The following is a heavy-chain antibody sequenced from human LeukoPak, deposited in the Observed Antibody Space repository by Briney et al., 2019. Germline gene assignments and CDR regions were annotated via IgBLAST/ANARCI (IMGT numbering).Heavy chain of an antibody. D-gene: IGHD3-10*01. CDR1: GGTFSSYT. J-gene: IGHJ5*02. Sequence: GSSVKVSCKASGGTFSSYTISWVRQAPGQGLEWMGRIIPIFGTANYAQKFQGRVTITTDESTSTAYMELSSLRSEDTAVYYCARLYGSGSYPPLYKWFDPWGQGTLVTVSS. CDR2: IIPIFGTA. V-gene: IGHV1-69*05. CDR3: ARLYGSGSYPPLYKWFDP.